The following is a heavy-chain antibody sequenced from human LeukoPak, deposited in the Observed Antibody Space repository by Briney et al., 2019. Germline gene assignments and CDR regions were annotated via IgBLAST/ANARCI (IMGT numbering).Heavy chain of an antibody. V-gene: IGHV1-2*02. CDR3: ARGKAYYYGSGSPFAYNWFDP. CDR1: GYTFTGYY. D-gene: IGHD3-10*01. Sequence: ASVKVSCKASGYTFTGYYMHWVRQAPGQGLEWMGWINPNSGGTNYAQKFQGRVTMTRDTSISTAYMELSRLRSDDTAVYYCARGKAYYYGSGSPFAYNWFDPWGQGTLDTVSS. CDR2: INPNSGGT. J-gene: IGHJ5*02.